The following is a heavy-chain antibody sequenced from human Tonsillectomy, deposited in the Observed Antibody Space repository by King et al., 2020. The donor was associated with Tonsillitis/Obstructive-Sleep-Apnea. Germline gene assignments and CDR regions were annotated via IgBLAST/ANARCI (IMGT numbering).Heavy chain of an antibody. V-gene: IGHV3-73*01. CDR2: IRSKANSYAT. Sequence: EVQLVESGGGLVQPGESLKLSCAASGFTFSGSAIHWVRQASGKGLEWVGRIRSKANSYATAYAASVKGRFTISRDDSKNTAYLQMNSLKTEDTAVYYCHCTSCYDHPSPFNYWGQGTLVTVSS. CDR3: HCTSCYDHPSPFNY. CDR1: GFTFSGSA. D-gene: IGHD2-2*01. J-gene: IGHJ4*02.